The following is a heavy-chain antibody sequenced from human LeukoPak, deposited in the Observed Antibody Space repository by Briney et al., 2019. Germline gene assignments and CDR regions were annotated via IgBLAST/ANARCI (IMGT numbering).Heavy chain of an antibody. D-gene: IGHD5-24*01. V-gene: IGHV1-8*02. CDR1: GYTFKNYD. CDR3: ARATPGGLHGYSFDY. J-gene: IGHJ4*02. Sequence: ASVKVSCKASGYTFKNYDNNWVRQATGQGLEWMGWMNPNSGNTGFAQKFQDRVSMTRDTSINTAYMELTSLRSGDTAVYYCARATPGGLHGYSFDYWGQGTVVTVYS. CDR2: MNPNSGNT.